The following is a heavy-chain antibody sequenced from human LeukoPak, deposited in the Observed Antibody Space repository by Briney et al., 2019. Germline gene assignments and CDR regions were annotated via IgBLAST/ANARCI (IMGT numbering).Heavy chain of an antibody. D-gene: IGHD5-12*01. CDR2: IYHSGST. J-gene: IGHJ4*02. Sequence: PSETLSLTCAVSGGSISSGGYSWSWIRQPPGKGLEWIGYIYHSGSTYYNPSLKSRVTISVDRSKNQFSLKLSSVTAADTAVYYCARGGYSGYDYNYFDYWGQGTLVTVSS. V-gene: IGHV4-30-2*01. CDR3: ARGGYSGYDYNYFDY. CDR1: GGSISSGGYS.